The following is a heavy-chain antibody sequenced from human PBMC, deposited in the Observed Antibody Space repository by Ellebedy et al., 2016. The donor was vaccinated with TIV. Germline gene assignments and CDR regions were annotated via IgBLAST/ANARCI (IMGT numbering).Heavy chain of an antibody. Sequence: SVKVSXXASGGIFSSYAISWVRQAPGQGLEWMGGVIPVFGTTNYAQKFQGRVTITADESTSTAYMELSSLRSEDTAVYYCASSYCSGGSCYSDFDYWGQGTLVTVSS. D-gene: IGHD2-15*01. J-gene: IGHJ4*02. CDR3: ASSYCSGGSCYSDFDY. V-gene: IGHV1-69*13. CDR1: GGIFSSYA. CDR2: VIPVFGTT.